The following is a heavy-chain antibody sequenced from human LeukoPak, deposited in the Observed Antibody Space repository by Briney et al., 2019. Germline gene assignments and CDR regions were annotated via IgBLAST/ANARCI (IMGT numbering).Heavy chain of an antibody. D-gene: IGHD2-2*01. CDR1: GFTFSSYA. Sequence: PGGSLRLSCAASGFTFSSYAMSWVRQAPGKGLEGVSAISGSGGSTYYADSVKGRFTISRDNSKNTLYLQMNSLRAEDTAVYYCAKVAGGYCSSTSCYPFYYYYMDVWGKGTTVTVSS. CDR3: AKVAGGYCSSTSCYPFYYYYMDV. V-gene: IGHV3-23*01. CDR2: ISGSGGST. J-gene: IGHJ6*03.